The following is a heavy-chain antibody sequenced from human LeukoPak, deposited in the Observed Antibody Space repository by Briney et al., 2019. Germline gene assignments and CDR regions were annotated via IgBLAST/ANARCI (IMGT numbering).Heavy chain of an antibody. CDR2: IDSSANT. D-gene: IGHD6-19*01. Sequence: GGSLRLSCAASGFTVSNNYMTWVRQAPGKGLEWVSVIDSSANTHYADSVKGRFTISRDNSKNTLYLQMNSLRAEDTAVYYCAKDLSSGWPDAFDIWGQGTMVTVSS. CDR3: AKDLSSGWPDAFDI. V-gene: IGHV3-53*01. CDR1: GFTVSNNY. J-gene: IGHJ3*02.